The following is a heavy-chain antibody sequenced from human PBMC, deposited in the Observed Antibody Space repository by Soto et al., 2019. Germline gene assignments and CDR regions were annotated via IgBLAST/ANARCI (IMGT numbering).Heavy chain of an antibody. CDR1: GFTFSSYA. Sequence: QVQLVESGGGVVQPGRSLRLSCAASGFTFSSYAMHWVRQAPGKGLEWVAVISYDGSNKYYADSVKGRFTISRDNSKNTLYLQMNSLRAEDPAVYYCARRGSTVVTLYYWGQGTLVTVSS. CDR3: ARRGSTVVTLYY. D-gene: IGHD4-17*01. V-gene: IGHV3-30-3*01. J-gene: IGHJ4*02. CDR2: ISYDGSNK.